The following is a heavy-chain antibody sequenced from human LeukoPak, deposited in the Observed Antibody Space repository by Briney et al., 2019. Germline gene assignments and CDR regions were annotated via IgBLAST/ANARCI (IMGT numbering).Heavy chain of an antibody. D-gene: IGHD1-26*01. J-gene: IGHJ4*02. CDR1: GFTFSRYS. V-gene: IGHV3-21*01. CDR3: ASLGGSPGYDY. Sequence: PGGTLRLSCAASGFTFSRYSMNWVRQAPGKGLEWVSSISISSNYIYYADSVKGRFTISRDNAKNSLYLQMNSLRAEDTAVYYCASLGGSPGYDYWGQGTLVTVSS. CDR2: ISISSNYI.